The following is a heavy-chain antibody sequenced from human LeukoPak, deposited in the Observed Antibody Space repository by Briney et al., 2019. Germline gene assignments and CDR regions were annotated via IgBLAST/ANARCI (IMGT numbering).Heavy chain of an antibody. V-gene: IGHV4-39*07. D-gene: IGHD3-22*01. J-gene: IGHJ6*03. CDR2: IYYSGST. CDR1: GGSISRSRDY. CDR3: ARSSEGRYYYDSSGFSYYYYYMDV. Sequence: PSETLSLTCTVSGGSISRSRDYWGWIRQPPGKGLEWIGSIYYSGSTYYNPSLKSRVTISGDTSKNRFSLKLSSVTAADTAMYYCARSSEGRYYYDSSGFSYYYYYMDVWGKGTTVTISS.